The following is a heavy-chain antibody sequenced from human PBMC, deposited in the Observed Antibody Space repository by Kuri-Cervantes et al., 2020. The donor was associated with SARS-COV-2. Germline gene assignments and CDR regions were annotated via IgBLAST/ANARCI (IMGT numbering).Heavy chain of an antibody. V-gene: IGHV4-34*01. Sequence: GSLRLSCAASGFTFSNAWMSWVRQAPGKGLEWIGELDHSGRANYNPSLKSRVTISVDRSRNQFSLKLTSVTAADTAVYYCARASTSIYGVLIALFSSNAFDVWGQGTMVTVSS. CDR1: GFTFSNAW. CDR3: ARASTSIYGVLIALFSSNAFDV. CDR2: LDHSGRA. J-gene: IGHJ3*01. D-gene: IGHD3-3*02.